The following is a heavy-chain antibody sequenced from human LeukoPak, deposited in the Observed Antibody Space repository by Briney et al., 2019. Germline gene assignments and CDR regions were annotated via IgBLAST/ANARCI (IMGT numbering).Heavy chain of an antibody. V-gene: IGHV4-39*07. CDR3: ARVFGRYYDILTGSAGFDY. D-gene: IGHD3-9*01. J-gene: IGHJ4*02. Sequence: SETLSLTCTVSGGSISSSSYYWGWIRQPPGKGLEWIGSIYYSGSTYYNPSLKSRVTISVDTSKNQFSLKLSSVTAADTAVNYCARVFGRYYDILTGSAGFDYWGQGTLVTVSS. CDR2: IYYSGST. CDR1: GGSISSSSYY.